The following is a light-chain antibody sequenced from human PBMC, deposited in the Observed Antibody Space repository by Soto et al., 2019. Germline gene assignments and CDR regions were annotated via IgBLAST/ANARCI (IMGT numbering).Light chain of an antibody. CDR1: QSVSNQ. J-gene: IGKJ1*01. CDR3: QQRFNWPPWT. V-gene: IGKV3-11*01. Sequence: EIVLTQSPATLSLSPGDRATLSCRASQSVSNQLAWYQQKPGQAPRLLIYDASNRASGIPARFRGSGSGTDFTLTISSLEPEDFAVYYCQQRFNWPPWTFDQGPKVDI. CDR2: DAS.